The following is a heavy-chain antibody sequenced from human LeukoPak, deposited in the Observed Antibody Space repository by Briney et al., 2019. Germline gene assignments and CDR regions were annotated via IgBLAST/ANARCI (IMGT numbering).Heavy chain of an antibody. J-gene: IGHJ4*02. Sequence: SQTLSLTCAISGVSVSSNSAAWNWVRQSPSRGLEWLGRTYYRSKWYNDYAVSVKSRITINPDTSKHQFSLQLNSVPPEDTAVYYCARQGDSSGCFHYWGQGTLVTVSS. CDR1: GVSVSSNSAA. CDR2: TYYRSKWYN. CDR3: ARQGDSSGCFHY. D-gene: IGHD6-19*01. V-gene: IGHV6-1*01.